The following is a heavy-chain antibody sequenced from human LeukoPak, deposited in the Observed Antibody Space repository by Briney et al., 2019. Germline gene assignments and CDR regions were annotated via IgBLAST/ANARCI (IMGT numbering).Heavy chain of an antibody. CDR1: GFTFSSYW. CDR3: AGFGIVGATIFDY. J-gene: IGHJ4*02. V-gene: IGHV3-66*01. Sequence: AGGSLRLSCAASGFTFSSYWMHWVRQAPGKGLEWVSVIYSGGSTYYADSVKGRFTISRDNSKNTLYLQMNSLRAEDTAVYYCAGFGIVGATIFDYWGQGTLVTVSS. D-gene: IGHD1-26*01. CDR2: IYSGGST.